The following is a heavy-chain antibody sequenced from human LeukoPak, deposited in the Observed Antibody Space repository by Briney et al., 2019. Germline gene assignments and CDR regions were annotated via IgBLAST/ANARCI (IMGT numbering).Heavy chain of an antibody. D-gene: IGHD5-12*01. CDR2: MSPNSGNT. CDR1: GYTFTSYD. Sequence: ASVKVSCKASGYTFTSYDINWVRQATGQGLEWMGWMSPNSGNTGYAQKFQGRVTMTRNTSISTAYMELSSLRSEDTAVYYCARLGYDRRVVDYWGQGTLVTVSS. V-gene: IGHV1-8*01. CDR3: ARLGYDRRVVDY. J-gene: IGHJ4*02.